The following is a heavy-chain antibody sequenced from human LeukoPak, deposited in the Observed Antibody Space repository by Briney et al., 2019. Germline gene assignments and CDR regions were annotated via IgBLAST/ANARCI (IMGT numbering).Heavy chain of an antibody. CDR3: ARVNDPRYNRFDP. CDR1: GCSISSYY. D-gene: IGHD3-16*01. V-gene: IGHV4-4*07. CDR2: IHATGST. J-gene: IGHJ5*02. Sequence: SETLSLTCTVSGCSISSYYWTWIRQPAGKGPERIGRIHATGSTNYNPSLKSRVNMSVDTSKNQFSLKLNSVTAADTAVYYCARVNDPRYNRFDPWGQGTLVTVSS.